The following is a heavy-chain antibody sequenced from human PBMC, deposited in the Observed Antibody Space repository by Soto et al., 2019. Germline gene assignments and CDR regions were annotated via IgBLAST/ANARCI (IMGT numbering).Heavy chain of an antibody. D-gene: IGHD3-16*01. CDR3: WREGINNYYDYCLVS. CDR1: GFTFSTYS. J-gene: IGHJ5*01. Sequence: EMHLVESGGGLVKPGGSLRLSCAASGFTFSTYSMNWVRQALGKGLEWVSSISGSGNYTHYEDFLRGRFTISRDNAKPSLYLQMNSLRAEDMAVYYCWREGINNYYDYCLVSWGHGTVVTVSS. V-gene: IGHV3-21*01. CDR2: ISGSGNYT.